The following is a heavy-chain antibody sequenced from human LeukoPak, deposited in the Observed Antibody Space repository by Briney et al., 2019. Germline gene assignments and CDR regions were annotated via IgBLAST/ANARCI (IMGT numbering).Heavy chain of an antibody. V-gene: IGHV3-30*18. CDR1: GFTFSSYD. CDR3: AKGLGAIYAFDI. CDR2: ISYDASNK. J-gene: IGHJ3*02. Sequence: GGSLRLSCAASGFTFSSYDVHWVRRAPGKGLEWVAVISYDASNKYYADSVKGRFTISRDNSKNTLYLQMNSLRAEDTAVYYCAKGLGAIYAFDIWGQGTMVTVSS. D-gene: IGHD1-26*01.